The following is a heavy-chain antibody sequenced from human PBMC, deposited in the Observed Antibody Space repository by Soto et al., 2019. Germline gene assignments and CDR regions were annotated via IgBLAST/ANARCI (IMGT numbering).Heavy chain of an antibody. D-gene: IGHD1-26*01. J-gene: IGHJ3*01. CDR1: GFTFRSYA. CDR2: ISAAGGST. CDR3: AKYEGLAIVVEGAFDV. V-gene: IGHV3-23*01. Sequence: GGSLRLSCAASGFTFRSYAMSWVRQAPGKGLEWVSSISAAGGSTYYADSVAGRFTISRDNSKNTLYLQMNSLRAEDTAVYYCAKYEGLAIVVEGAFDVWGQGTTVTVSS.